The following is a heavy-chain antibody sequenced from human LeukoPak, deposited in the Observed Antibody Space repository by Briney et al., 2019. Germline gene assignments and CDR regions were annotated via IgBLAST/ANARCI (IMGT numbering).Heavy chain of an antibody. J-gene: IGHJ4*02. V-gene: IGHV3-30*02. D-gene: IGHD3-10*01. CDR3: ARDLYYYGSGSYHYFDY. Sequence: GGSLRLSCAASGFTFSSYGMHWVRQAPGKGLEWVAFIRYDGSNKYYADSVKGRFTISRDNSKNTLYLQMNSLRAEDTALYHCARDLYYYGSGSYHYFDYWGQGTLVTVSS. CDR2: IRYDGSNK. CDR1: GFTFSSYG.